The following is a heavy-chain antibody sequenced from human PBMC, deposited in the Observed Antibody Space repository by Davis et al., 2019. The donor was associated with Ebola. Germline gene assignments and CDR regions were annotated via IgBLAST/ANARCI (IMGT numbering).Heavy chain of an antibody. CDR3: ARGGNSPHFYYYGMDV. D-gene: IGHD4-23*01. CDR1: GASISSYY. Sequence: MPSETLSLPCIFSGASISSYYWSWIRQPQGKGLDWIGYISYSGNTNYSPSLKSRVTISLDTSKNQFSLKLSSLTAADTAVYYCARGGNSPHFYYYGMDVWGQGTTVTVSS. J-gene: IGHJ6*02. V-gene: IGHV4-59*01. CDR2: ISYSGNT.